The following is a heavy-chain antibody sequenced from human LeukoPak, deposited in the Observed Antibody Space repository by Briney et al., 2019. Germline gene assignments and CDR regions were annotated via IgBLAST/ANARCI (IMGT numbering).Heavy chain of an antibody. J-gene: IGHJ4*02. CDR2: ISGSGGST. CDR1: GFTFSSYA. Sequence: PGGSLRLSCAASGFTFSSYAMSWVRQAPGKGLEWVSAISGSGGSTYYADSVKGRFTISRDNSKNTLYLQMNSLRAEDTAVYYCAKDVRHASSPHGLDWGQGTLVTVSS. CDR3: AKDVRHASSPHGLD. V-gene: IGHV3-23*01. D-gene: IGHD3-10*02.